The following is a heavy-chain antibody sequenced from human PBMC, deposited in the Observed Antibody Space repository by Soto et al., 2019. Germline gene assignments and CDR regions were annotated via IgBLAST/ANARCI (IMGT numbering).Heavy chain of an antibody. V-gene: IGHV1-69*02. J-gene: IGHJ6*02. CDR2: IIPILGIA. Sequence: QVQLVQSGAEVKKPGSSVKVSCTASGGTFSSYTISWVRQAPGQGLEWMGRIIPILGIANYAQKFQGRVTITADKSTSTAYMELSSLRSEDTAVYYCARIHMVLGVIHYYGMDVWGQGTTVTVSS. D-gene: IGHD3-10*01. CDR3: ARIHMVLGVIHYYGMDV. CDR1: GGTFSSYT.